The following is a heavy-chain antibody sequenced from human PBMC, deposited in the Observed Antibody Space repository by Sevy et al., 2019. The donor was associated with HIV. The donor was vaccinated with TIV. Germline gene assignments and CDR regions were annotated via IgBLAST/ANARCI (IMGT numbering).Heavy chain of an antibody. J-gene: IGHJ6*02. CDR2: FIPMFDTT. D-gene: IGHD3-22*01. CDR3: ASSYFDSSGYSPLFYYGMDV. CDR1: GGTFINYA. Sequence: ASVKVSCKASGGTFINYAVTWVRQAPGQGLEWMGGFIPMFDTTNSAQKFQGRVTLTADGSTSKAYMELSSLRSEDTAVYYCASSYFDSSGYSPLFYYGMDVWGQGTTVTVSS. V-gene: IGHV1-69*13.